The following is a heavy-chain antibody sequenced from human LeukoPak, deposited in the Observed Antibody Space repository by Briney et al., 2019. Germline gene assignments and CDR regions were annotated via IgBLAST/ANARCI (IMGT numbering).Heavy chain of an antibody. CDR3: ARVPGGTDY. D-gene: IGHD1-1*01. CDR1: GFTFNIYT. CDR2: INWNGGST. Sequence: GESLRLSCAASGFTFNIYTMYWVRQAPGKGLEWVSGINWNGGSTGYADSVKGRFTISRDNAKNSLYLQMNSLRADDTALYYCARVPGGTDYWGQGTLVTVSS. J-gene: IGHJ4*02. V-gene: IGHV3-20*04.